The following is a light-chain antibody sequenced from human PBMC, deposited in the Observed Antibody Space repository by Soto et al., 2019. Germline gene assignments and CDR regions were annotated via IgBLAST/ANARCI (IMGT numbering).Light chain of an antibody. V-gene: IGKV3D-20*02. CDR3: QQRSNWPPET. Sequence: EIVLTQSPGTLSLSPGERATLSCRASQSVRSNFLAWYQQKPGQAPRLLIYGASSRATGIPDRFSGSGSGTDFTLTISSLEPEDFAVYYCQQRSNWPPETFGQGTKVDIK. CDR2: GAS. CDR1: QSVRSNF. J-gene: IGKJ1*01.